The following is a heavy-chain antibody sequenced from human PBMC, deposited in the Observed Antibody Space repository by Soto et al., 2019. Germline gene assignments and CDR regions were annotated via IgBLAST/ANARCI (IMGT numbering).Heavy chain of an antibody. D-gene: IGHD3-22*01. CDR2: IPHEGSNG. J-gene: IGHJ5*02. Sequence: GGSLRLSCEVSGFTLSMYSMTWVRQAPGKGLEWVANIPHEGSNGHYVDSVKGRFTISRDNSKNTLYLQMNSLRAEDTAVYYCERAFSPYSSGYFPGSWGQGTLVTVSS. CDR1: GFTLSMYS. V-gene: IGHV3-30-3*01. CDR3: ERAFSPYSSGYFPGS.